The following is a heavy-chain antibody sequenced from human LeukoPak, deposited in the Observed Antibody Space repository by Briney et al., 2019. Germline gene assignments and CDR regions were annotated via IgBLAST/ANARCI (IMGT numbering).Heavy chain of an antibody. CDR3: AKANWVSNADAVW. D-gene: IGHD1-1*01. CDR2: IRGSGET. J-gene: IGHJ4*02. CDR1: GFSFSNYA. Sequence: GGSLRLSCAASGFSFSNYAMSWVRQAPARGPEWVSNIRGSGETFYADSVKGRFTLSRDDSRNTVYLQLNNLRVEDTAIYYCAKANWVSNADAVWWGQGTQVTVSS. V-gene: IGHV3-23*01.